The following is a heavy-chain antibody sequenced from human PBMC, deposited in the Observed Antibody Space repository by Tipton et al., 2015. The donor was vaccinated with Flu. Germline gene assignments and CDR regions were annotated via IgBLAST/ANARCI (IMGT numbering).Heavy chain of an antibody. CDR3: ARDKGVGATYALNY. J-gene: IGHJ4*02. CDR2: ISAKNGDT. V-gene: IGHV1-18*01. D-gene: IGHD1-26*01. CDR1: GYTFSTYG. Sequence: QSGAEVKKPGASVKVSCKASGYTFSTYGISWVRQAPGQGLEWMGWISAKNGDTNYAHNLQGRVTMTTDTSTSTAYMDLWRLTSGATAVYYCARDKGVGATYALNYWGQGTLVTVSS.